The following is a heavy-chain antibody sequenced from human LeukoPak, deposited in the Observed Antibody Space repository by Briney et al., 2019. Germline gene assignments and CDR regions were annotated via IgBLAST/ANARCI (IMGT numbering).Heavy chain of an antibody. CDR1: GFTFSSYA. V-gene: IGHV3-23*01. CDR3: TTDVSPAAFYYYYYGMDV. Sequence: PGGSLRLSCEASGFTFSSYAMNWVRQVPGKGLEWASSITGSGSDTYFVDSVKGRFTISRDNSKNTLYLQLNSLKTEDTAVYYCTTDVSPAAFYYYYYGMDVWGQGTTVTVSS. J-gene: IGHJ6*02. CDR2: ITGSGSDT. D-gene: IGHD2-2*01.